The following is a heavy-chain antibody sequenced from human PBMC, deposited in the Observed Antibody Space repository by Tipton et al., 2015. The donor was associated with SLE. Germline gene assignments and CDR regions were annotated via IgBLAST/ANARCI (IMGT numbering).Heavy chain of an antibody. CDR1: GGSVSSGTSY. CDR3: ARDNREREIVVESGGQRRTVDYYYMDV. V-gene: IGHV4-39*07. D-gene: IGHD2-2*01. CDR2: IFYTGSV. J-gene: IGHJ6*03. Sequence: TLSLTCTVSGGSVSSGTSYWGWIRQPPGKELQWIGSIFYTGSVHDNPSLASRVAISINTSRNQFSLKLTSVTAADTAVYYCARDNREREIVVESGGQRRTVDYYYMDVWGKGTTVTVSS.